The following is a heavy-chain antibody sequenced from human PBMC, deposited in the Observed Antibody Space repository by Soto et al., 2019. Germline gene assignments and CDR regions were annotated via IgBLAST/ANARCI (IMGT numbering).Heavy chain of an antibody. CDR2: ISGRGDST. V-gene: IGHV3-23*01. D-gene: IGHD6-13*01. Sequence: EVQLLESGGGLVQPGGSLRLSCAASGFTFSSYAMSWVRQAPGTGLEWVSAISGRGDSTYYADSVKGRFTISRDNSKNTLILQMNSLRAEETAVYYCARWREQQLSRGYYGMDVWGQGTTVTVSS. CDR1: GFTFSSYA. J-gene: IGHJ6*02. CDR3: ARWREQQLSRGYYGMDV.